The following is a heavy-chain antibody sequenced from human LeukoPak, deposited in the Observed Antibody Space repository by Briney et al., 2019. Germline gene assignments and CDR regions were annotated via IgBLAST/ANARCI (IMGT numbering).Heavy chain of an antibody. J-gene: IGHJ3*02. CDR1: GYTFTGYY. V-gene: IGHV1-2*02. D-gene: IGHD4/OR15-4a*01. Sequence: GASVKVSCKASGYTFTGYYMHWVRQAPGQGLEWMRWINPNSGGTNYAQKFQGRVTMTRDTSISTAYMELSRLRSDDTAVYYCARGRTMDGSTPPFEIWGQGTMVTVSS. CDR3: ARGRTMDGSTPPFEI. CDR2: INPNSGGT.